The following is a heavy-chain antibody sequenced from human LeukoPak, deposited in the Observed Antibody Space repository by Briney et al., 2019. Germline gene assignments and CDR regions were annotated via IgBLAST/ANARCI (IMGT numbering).Heavy chain of an antibody. Sequence: PGGSLRLSCAVSGFTFSSYWMSWVRQAPGKGLEWVTNIKQDGSEKYYVDSVKGRFTISRDNAKNSLYLQMNSLRAEDTAVYYCARDELWSSDYWGQGTLVTVSS. D-gene: IGHD3-10*01. CDR3: ARDELWSSDY. CDR2: IKQDGSEK. V-gene: IGHV3-7*01. J-gene: IGHJ4*02. CDR1: GFTFSSYW.